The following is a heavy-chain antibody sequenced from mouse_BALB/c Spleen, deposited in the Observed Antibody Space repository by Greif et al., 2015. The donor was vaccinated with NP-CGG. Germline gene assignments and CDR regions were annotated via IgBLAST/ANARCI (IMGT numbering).Heavy chain of an antibody. J-gene: IGHJ3*01. D-gene: IGHD1-2*01. V-gene: IGHV14-3*02. CDR1: GFNIKDTY. CDR2: IDPANGNT. CDR3: AFYYGSSLFAY. Sequence: EVQLQQSGAELVKPGASVKLSCTASGFNIKDTYMHWVKQRPEQGLEWIGRIDPANGNTKYDPKFQGKATITADTSSNTAYLQLSSLTSEDTAVYYCAFYYGSSLFAYWGQGTLVTVSA.